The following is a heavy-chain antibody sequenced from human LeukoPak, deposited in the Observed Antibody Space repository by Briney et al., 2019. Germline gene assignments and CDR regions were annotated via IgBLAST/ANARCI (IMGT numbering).Heavy chain of an antibody. CDR2: IKSKTDGGTT. Sequence: GGSLRLSCAASGFTSSNAWMSWVRQAPGGGLGWVGRIKSKTDGGTTDYAAPVKGRFNISRDDSKNTLYQQMNSMKTEDTAVYYCTTDRGWEANDAFDIWGQGTMVTVSS. D-gene: IGHD1-26*01. V-gene: IGHV3-15*01. CDR3: TTDRGWEANDAFDI. CDR1: GFTSSNAW. J-gene: IGHJ3*02.